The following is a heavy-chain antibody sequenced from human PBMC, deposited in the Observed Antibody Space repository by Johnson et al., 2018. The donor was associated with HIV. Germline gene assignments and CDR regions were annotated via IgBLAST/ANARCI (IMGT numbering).Heavy chain of an antibody. CDR2: ISYDGSNK. CDR3: ARGARDDSSGSFAFDI. Sequence: QVQLVESGGGVVQPGRSLRLSCAASGFTFSSYAMHWVRQAPGKGLEWVAVISYDGSNKYYADSVKGRFTISRDNSKNTLYLQMNSLRAGDTAVYYCARGARDDSSGSFAFDIWGQGTMVTVSS. J-gene: IGHJ3*02. V-gene: IGHV3-30*04. D-gene: IGHD3-22*01. CDR1: GFTFSSYA.